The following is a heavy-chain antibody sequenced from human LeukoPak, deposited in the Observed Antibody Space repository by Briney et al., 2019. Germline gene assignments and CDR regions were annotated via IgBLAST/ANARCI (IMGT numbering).Heavy chain of an antibody. Sequence: SETLSLTCTVSGDSVSSYYWTWIRQPAGKGLEWIGRIYSSGTTHYNPSLKSRVTMSVVTSKNQFTLKLSSVTAADTAVYYCAREGSSRPFDYWGQGTLVTVSS. J-gene: IGHJ4*02. CDR1: GDSVSSYY. D-gene: IGHD1-26*01. CDR3: AREGSSRPFDY. CDR2: IYSSGTT. V-gene: IGHV4-4*07.